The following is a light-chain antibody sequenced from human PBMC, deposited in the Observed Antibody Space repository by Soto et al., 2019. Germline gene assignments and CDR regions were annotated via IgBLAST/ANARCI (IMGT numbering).Light chain of an antibody. CDR3: PQYNNYEWT. CDR2: GAS. V-gene: IGKV1-17*01. CDR1: QGIRND. J-gene: IGKJ1*01. Sequence: DIQMTQSPSSLSASVGDRVTITCRASQGIRNDLGWYQQKPGKAPKRLIYGASSLQSGVPSNFSGSGSGTEFTLTNNSLQPEDLATGYCPQYNNYEWTCGQGIKVEIK.